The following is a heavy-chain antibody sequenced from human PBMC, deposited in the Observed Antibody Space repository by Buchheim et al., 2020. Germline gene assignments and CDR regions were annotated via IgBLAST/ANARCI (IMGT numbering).Heavy chain of an antibody. CDR2: ISYDGSNK. CDR1: GFTFNSYG. V-gene: IGHV3-30*18. Sequence: QVQLVESGGGVVQPGRSLRLSCAASGFTFNSYGMHWVRQAPGKGLEWVAVISYDGSNKHYADSVKGRFTISRDNSKNTLYLQLNSLRAEDTAVYYCAKGVFVVGANDNFYGMDVWGQGTT. CDR3: AKGVFVVGANDNFYGMDV. J-gene: IGHJ6*02. D-gene: IGHD1-26*01.